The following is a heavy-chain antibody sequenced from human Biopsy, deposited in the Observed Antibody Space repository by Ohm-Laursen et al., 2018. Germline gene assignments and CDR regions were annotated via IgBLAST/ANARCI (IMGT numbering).Heavy chain of an antibody. D-gene: IGHD3-9*01. CDR3: APQTPRDPDILTGAYHYDMAV. CDR2: IITFFRTV. J-gene: IGHJ6*02. CDR1: GRTFSNSA. V-gene: IGHV1-69*13. Sequence: SVKASCKVSGRTFSNSAISWARQAPGQGLEWMGGIITFFRTVNYAQNFQGRLTITADEFTDTAYMELRSLRSEDTAVYYCAPQTPRDPDILTGAYHYDMAVWGQGTTVTVSS.